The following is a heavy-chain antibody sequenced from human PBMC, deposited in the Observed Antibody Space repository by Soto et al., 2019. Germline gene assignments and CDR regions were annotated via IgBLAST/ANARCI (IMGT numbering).Heavy chain of an antibody. CDR1: GXTXTXXG. CDR2: LSDNNGNT. J-gene: IGHJ4*02. V-gene: IGHV1-18*01. Sequence: ASVKVSCXXSGXTXTXXGXXXXXXAPGQGLEWMGWLSDNNGNTNYAQKLQGRVTMTTDTSTSTAYMELRSLRSDDTAVYYCARERQPPDTLGVFDYWGQGTLVTVSS. CDR3: ARERQPPDTLGVFDY.